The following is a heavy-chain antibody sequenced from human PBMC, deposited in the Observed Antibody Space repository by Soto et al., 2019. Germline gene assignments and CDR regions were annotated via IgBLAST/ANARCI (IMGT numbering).Heavy chain of an antibody. Sequence: PGGSPRLSCAASGFTFSSYWMHWVRQDPGKGLVWVSRINSDGSSTSYADSVKGRFTISRDNAKNTLYLQMNSLRAEDTAVYYCARQSAAIYYGMDVWGQGTTVTVS. CDR1: GFTFSSYW. CDR2: INSDGSST. D-gene: IGHD6-25*01. J-gene: IGHJ6*02. V-gene: IGHV3-74*01. CDR3: ARQSAAIYYGMDV.